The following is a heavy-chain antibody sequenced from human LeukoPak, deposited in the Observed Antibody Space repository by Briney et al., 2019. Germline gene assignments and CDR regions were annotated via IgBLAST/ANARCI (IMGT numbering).Heavy chain of an antibody. CDR1: GFTFSSYA. Sequence: GGSLRLSCAASGFTFSSYAMHWVRQAPGKGLEWVAVISYDGSNKYYADSVKGRFTISRDNSKNTLYLQMNSLRAEDTAVYYCARNLQPDSSSWSTVAGLQGGFDYWGQGTLVTVSS. CDR2: ISYDGSNK. J-gene: IGHJ4*02. V-gene: IGHV3-30*04. CDR3: ARNLQPDSSSWSTVAGLQGGFDY. D-gene: IGHD6-13*01.